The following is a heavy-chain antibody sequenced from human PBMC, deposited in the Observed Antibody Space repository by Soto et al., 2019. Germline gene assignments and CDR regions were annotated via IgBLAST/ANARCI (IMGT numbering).Heavy chain of an antibody. CDR1: GFAFTSSA. CDR2: IVVGSGNT. J-gene: IGHJ3*02. Sequence: SGKVCLKASGFAFTSSALQLVRQARGQRLEWIGWIVVGSGNTNYAQKFQERVTITRDMSTSTAYMELSSLRSEDTAVYYCAAAWGDGRNRNLDAFDIWGQGTMVTVSS. CDR3: AAAWGDGRNRNLDAFDI. V-gene: IGHV1-58*01. D-gene: IGHD3-16*01.